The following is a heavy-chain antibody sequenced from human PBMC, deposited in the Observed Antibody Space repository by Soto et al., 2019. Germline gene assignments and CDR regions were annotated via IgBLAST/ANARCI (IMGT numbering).Heavy chain of an antibody. Sequence: SETLSLTCNVSGGSISSGDYYWTWIRQSPGKGLEWIGYIYYTGSTFYSPSLKSRVTISLDTSENHFSLDINSVTAADTAVYFCARVSGHNTGYYSVYFMDVWGQGNTVT. J-gene: IGHJ6*02. V-gene: IGHV4-30-4*01. CDR1: GGSISSGDYY. D-gene: IGHD5-18*01. CDR3: ARVSGHNTGYYSVYFMDV. CDR2: IYYTGST.